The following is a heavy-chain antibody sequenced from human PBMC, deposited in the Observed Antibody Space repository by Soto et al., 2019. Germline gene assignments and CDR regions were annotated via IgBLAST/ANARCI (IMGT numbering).Heavy chain of an antibody. D-gene: IGHD5-18*01. V-gene: IGHV3-23*01. Sequence: GGSLRLSCAASGFTFSSYAMSWVRQAPGKGLEWVSATSGSGGSTYYADSVKGRFTISRDNSKNTLYLQMNSLRAEDTAVYYCAKLLGYSYGYYYGMDVWGQGTTVTVSS. J-gene: IGHJ6*02. CDR3: AKLLGYSYGYYYGMDV. CDR1: GFTFSSYA. CDR2: TSGSGGST.